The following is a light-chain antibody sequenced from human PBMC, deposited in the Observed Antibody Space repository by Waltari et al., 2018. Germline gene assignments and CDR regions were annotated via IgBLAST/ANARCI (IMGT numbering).Light chain of an antibody. V-gene: IGLV1-40*01. Sequence: QPALTHPPSVSGSPPRRGAIYGTVRVSHLGRGYVVDFYLQLPGTAPKLLIYGNRNRPSGVPDRFSGSKSGTSASLAITGLQAEDEADYYCQSYDSSLSGGVFGGGTKLTVL. J-gene: IGLJ2*01. CDR2: GNR. CDR3: QSYDSSLSGGV. CDR1: VSHLGRGYV.